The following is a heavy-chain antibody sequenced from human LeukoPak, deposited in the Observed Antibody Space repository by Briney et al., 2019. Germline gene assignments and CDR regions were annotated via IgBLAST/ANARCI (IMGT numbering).Heavy chain of an antibody. CDR2: ISSSSSYI. J-gene: IGHJ4*02. Sequence: PGGSLRLSCAASGFTFSSYSMNWVRQAPGKGLEWVSSISSSSSYIYYADSVKGRFTISRDNAKNSLYLQMNSLRAEDTAVYYCARDVVLWFGELFPRYYFDYWGQGTLVTVSS. CDR1: GFTFSSYS. V-gene: IGHV3-21*01. CDR3: ARDVVLWFGELFPRYYFDY. D-gene: IGHD3-10*01.